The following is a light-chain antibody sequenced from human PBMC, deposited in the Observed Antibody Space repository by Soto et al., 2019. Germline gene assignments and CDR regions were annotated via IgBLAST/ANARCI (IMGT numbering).Light chain of an antibody. J-gene: IGLJ2*01. CDR2: EGN. V-gene: IGLV2-23*01. CDR3: CSYESTNTLV. Sequence: QSALTQPASVSGSPGQSITFSCTGSISDIGTYNLVSWFQQHPGKAPKLIVYEGNKRPSGVSNRFSGSKSGNTASLTISGLQAEDEADYYCCSYESTNTLVLGGGTKVTVL. CDR1: ISDIGTYNL.